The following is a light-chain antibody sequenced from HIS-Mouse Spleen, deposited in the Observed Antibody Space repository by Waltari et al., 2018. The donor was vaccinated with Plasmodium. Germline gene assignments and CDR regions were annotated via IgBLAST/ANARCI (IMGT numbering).Light chain of an antibody. V-gene: IGKV1-33*01. CDR1: QDISNY. CDR2: DAS. CDR3: QQYDNLPPLFT. Sequence: DIQMTQSPSSLSASVGDRVTIPCQASQDISNYLTWYQQKPGKAPKLLIYDASNLETGVPSRFSGSGSGTDFTFTISSLQPEDIATYYCQQYDNLPPLFTFGPGTKVDIK. J-gene: IGKJ3*01.